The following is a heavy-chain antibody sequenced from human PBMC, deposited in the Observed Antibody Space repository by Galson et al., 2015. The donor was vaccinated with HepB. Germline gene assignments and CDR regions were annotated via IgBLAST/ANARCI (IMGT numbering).Heavy chain of an antibody. CDR1: GFTFSSYA. CDR3: AKSTQQMVRTWFDP. D-gene: IGHD6-13*01. Sequence: SLRLSCAASGFTFSSYAMSWVRQAPGKGLEWVSLISGSGGSTYYADSVKGRFTISRDNSKNTLYLQMSSLRAEDTAVYYCAKSTQQMVRTWFDPCGQGTLVTVSS. CDR2: ISGSGGST. J-gene: IGHJ5*02. V-gene: IGHV3-23*01.